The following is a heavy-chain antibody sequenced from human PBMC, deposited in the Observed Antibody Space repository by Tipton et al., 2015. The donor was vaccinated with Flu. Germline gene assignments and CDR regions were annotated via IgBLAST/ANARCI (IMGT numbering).Heavy chain of an antibody. J-gene: IGHJ4*01. CDR2: IYSGGGT. Sequence: SLRLSCAASGFSVSDNYMSWVRQAPGKGLEWVSVIYSGGGTYYADSVKGRFTTSRDFSNNTLSLQMNSLRTEDTAVYYCASDGPPDYYDSRIANYWGHGTLVTVSP. D-gene: IGHD3-22*01. CDR1: GFSVSDNY. V-gene: IGHV3-66*02. CDR3: ASDGPPDYYDSRIANY.